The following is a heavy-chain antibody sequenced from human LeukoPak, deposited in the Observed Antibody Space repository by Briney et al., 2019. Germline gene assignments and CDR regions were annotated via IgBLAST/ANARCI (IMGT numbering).Heavy chain of an antibody. Sequence: GGSLRLSCAASGFTFTSYSMNWVRQAPGKGPEWVSSITSTSSYIYYADSVKGRFAISRDNAKNSLYLQMNSLRAEDTAVYFCARSQVLGTFDHWGQGTLLTVSS. D-gene: IGHD1/OR15-1a*01. V-gene: IGHV3-21*01. J-gene: IGHJ4*02. CDR2: ITSTSSYI. CDR3: ARSQVLGTFDH. CDR1: GFTFTSYS.